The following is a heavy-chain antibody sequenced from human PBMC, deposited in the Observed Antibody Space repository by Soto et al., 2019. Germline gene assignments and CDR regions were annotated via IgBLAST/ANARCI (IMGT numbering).Heavy chain of an antibody. V-gene: IGHV4-34*01. CDR3: AREKITGLFDY. J-gene: IGHJ4*02. CDR1: GGSFSGYY. CDR2: INHSGST. D-gene: IGHD2-8*02. Sequence: PSETLSLTCAVYGGSFSGYYWTWIRQPPGTGLEWIGEINHSGSTNYNPSLKSRVTISVDTSKNQFSLKLTSVTAADTAVYYCAREKITGLFDYWGQGTLATVSS.